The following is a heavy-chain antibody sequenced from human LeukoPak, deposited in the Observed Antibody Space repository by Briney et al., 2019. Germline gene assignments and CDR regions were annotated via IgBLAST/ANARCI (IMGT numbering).Heavy chain of an antibody. D-gene: IGHD3-22*01. J-gene: IGHJ3*02. CDR1: GGSISSYY. V-gene: IGHV4-59*01. CDR2: IYYSGST. CDR3: ARDAYQGVVISAFHI. Sequence: SETLSLTCTVSGGSISSYYWSWIRQPPGKGLDRIGNIYYSGSTNYNPSLKSRVTISVDTSKNQFSLKLSSVTAADTAVYYCARDAYQGVVISAFHIWGQGTMVTVSS.